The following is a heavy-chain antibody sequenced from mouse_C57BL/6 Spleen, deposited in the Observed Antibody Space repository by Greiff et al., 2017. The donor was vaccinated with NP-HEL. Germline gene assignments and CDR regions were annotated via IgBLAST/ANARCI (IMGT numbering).Heavy chain of an antibody. V-gene: IGHV1-42*01. CDR3: AREGLYYDYDGGAWFAY. J-gene: IGHJ3*01. Sequence: VQLQQSGPELVKPGASVKISCKASGYSFTGYYMNWVKQSPEKSLEWIGEINPSTGGTTYNQKFKAKATLTVDKSSSTAYMQLKSLTSEDSAVYYCAREGLYYDYDGGAWFAYWGQGTLVTVSA. CDR2: INPSTGGT. CDR1: GYSFTGYY. D-gene: IGHD2-4*01.